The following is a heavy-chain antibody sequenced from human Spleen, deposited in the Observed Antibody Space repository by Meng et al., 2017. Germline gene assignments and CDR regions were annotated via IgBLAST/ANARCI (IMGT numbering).Heavy chain of an antibody. V-gene: IGHV1-18*01. CDR1: GYTFSNYG. CDR3: AREGTYGQFDY. J-gene: IGHJ4*02. Sequence: QVQLVQSGDEVKKSGASVKVSCKASGYTFSNYGISWVRQAPGQGLDWMGWINTYSGNTNYAQKLQGRVTMTTDTSSSTVYMELRTLTSDDTAVYYCAREGTYGQFDYWGQGTLVTVSS. CDR2: INTYSGNT. D-gene: IGHD4-17*01.